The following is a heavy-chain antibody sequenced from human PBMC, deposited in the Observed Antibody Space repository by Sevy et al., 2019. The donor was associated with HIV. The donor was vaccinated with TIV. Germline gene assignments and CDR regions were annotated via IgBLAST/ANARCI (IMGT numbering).Heavy chain of an antibody. Sequence: GESLKISCKGSGYSFTSYWIAWVRQMPGKGLEWMGIIYPSDSDTKYSPSFQGRVTMSADKSINTAYLQWSSLKASDTAIYYCERPAGFYDNSGYSFMDYWGQGTLVTVSS. V-gene: IGHV5-51*01. CDR1: GYSFTSYW. J-gene: IGHJ4*02. D-gene: IGHD3-22*01. CDR2: IYPSDSDT. CDR3: ERPAGFYDNSGYSFMDY.